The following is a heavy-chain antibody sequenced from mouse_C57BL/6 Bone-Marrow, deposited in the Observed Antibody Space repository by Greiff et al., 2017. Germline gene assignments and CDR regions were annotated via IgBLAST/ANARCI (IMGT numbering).Heavy chain of an antibody. CDR3: ASALLRWFAF. Sequence: QVQLQQPGAELVMPGASVKLSCKASGYTFTSYWMHWVKQRPGQGLEWIGEIDPSDSYTNYNQKFKGKSTLTVDKSSSAAYMQLSSLTSEDSAVYYCASALLRWFAFGGQGTLVTVSA. J-gene: IGHJ3*01. V-gene: IGHV1-69*01. CDR1: GYTFTSYW. CDR2: IDPSDSYT. D-gene: IGHD1-1*01.